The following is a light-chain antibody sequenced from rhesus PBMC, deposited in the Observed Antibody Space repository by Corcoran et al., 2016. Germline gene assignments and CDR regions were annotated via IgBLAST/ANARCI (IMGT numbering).Light chain of an antibody. CDR2: KAS. V-gene: IGKV1-22*01. CDR3: QHYSSRPPT. Sequence: DIQMTQSPSSLSAIVGDTVTISCRASLGISRWLAWYQQKPGKVPKLLIYKASSLQSVVPSRFSGRGSGTDFTLTLSRLQSEDCATYYYQHYSSRPPTFGPGTKLDIE. CDR1: LGISRW. J-gene: IGKJ3*01.